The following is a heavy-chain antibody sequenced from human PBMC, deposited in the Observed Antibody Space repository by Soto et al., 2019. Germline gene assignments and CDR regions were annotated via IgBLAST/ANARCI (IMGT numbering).Heavy chain of an antibody. CDR1: GGTFSSYA. Sequence: GASVKVSCKASGGTFSSYAISWVRQAPGQGLEWMGGIIPIFGTANYAQKFQGRVTITADKSTSTAYMELSSLRSEDTAVYYCARDPGLFGGVDVWGQGTTVTVS. CDR3: ARDPGLFGGVDV. J-gene: IGHJ6*02. D-gene: IGHD3-10*01. V-gene: IGHV1-69*06. CDR2: IIPIFGTA.